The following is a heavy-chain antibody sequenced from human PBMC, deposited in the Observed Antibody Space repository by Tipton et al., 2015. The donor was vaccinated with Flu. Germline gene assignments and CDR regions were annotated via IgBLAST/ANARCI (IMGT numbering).Heavy chain of an antibody. Sequence: GLVKPSQTLSLTCAISGDSVSSNSAAWNWIRQSPSRGLEWLGRTYYRSKWYNDYAVSVKSRITINPDTSKNQFSLQLNSVTPEDTALYYCARDRSLFYGSGSYLNWVDPWGQGTLVPVSS. CDR1: GDSVSSNSAA. V-gene: IGHV6-1*01. J-gene: IGHJ5*02. CDR3: ARDRSLFYGSGSYLNWVDP. D-gene: IGHD3-10*01. CDR2: TYYRSKWYN.